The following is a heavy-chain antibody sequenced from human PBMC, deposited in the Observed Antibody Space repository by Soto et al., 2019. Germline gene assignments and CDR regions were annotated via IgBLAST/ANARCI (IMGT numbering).Heavy chain of an antibody. J-gene: IGHJ3*02. CDR2: IYYIENT. CDR1: GDSIIRSNYY. V-gene: IGHV4-39*01. Sequence: QLQLQESGPGLVKPSETLSLTCTVSGDSIIRSNYYWGWIRQPPGKGLEWIGSIYYIENTYYNPSLKSRVTISLDTSKNQFSLRLSSVTAADMAVYYCGSRTVTTFNAFDIWGQGTMVTVSS. D-gene: IGHD4-17*01. CDR3: GSRTVTTFNAFDI.